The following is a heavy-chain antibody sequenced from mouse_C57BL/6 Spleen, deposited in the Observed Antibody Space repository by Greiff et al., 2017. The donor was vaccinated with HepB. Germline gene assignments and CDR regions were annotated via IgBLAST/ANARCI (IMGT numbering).Heavy chain of an antibody. D-gene: IGHD6-2*01. Sequence: QVQLKESGAELVRPGTSVKVSCKASGYAFTNYLIEWVKQRPGQGLEWIGVINPGSGGTNYNEKFKGKATLTADKSSSTAYMQLSSLTSEDSAVYFCARSARLPAGYFDYWGQGTTLTVSS. CDR3: ARSARLPAGYFDY. CDR1: GYAFTNYL. V-gene: IGHV1-54*01. CDR2: INPGSGGT. J-gene: IGHJ2*01.